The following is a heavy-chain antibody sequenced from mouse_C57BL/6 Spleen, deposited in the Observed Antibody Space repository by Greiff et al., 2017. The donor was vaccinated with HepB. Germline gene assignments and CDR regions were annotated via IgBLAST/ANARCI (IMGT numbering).Heavy chain of an antibody. Sequence: EVQGVESGGGLVKPGGSLKLSCTASGFTFSSYAMSWVRQTPEKRLEWVATISDGGSYTYYPDNVKGRFTIPRDNAKNNLYLQMSHLKSEVTAMYYCAGRLTGTYFDYWGQGTTLTVSS. J-gene: IGHJ2*01. CDR3: AGRLTGTYFDY. CDR2: ISDGGSYT. CDR1: GFTFSSYA. V-gene: IGHV5-4*01. D-gene: IGHD4-1*01.